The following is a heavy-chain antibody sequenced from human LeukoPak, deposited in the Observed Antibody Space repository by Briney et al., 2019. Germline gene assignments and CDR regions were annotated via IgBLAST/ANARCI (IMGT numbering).Heavy chain of an antibody. CDR3: ARVGNYDILTGYYTFDY. V-gene: IGHV1-69*06. CDR2: IIPIFGTA. CDR1: GGTFSSYA. D-gene: IGHD3-9*01. J-gene: IGHJ4*02. Sequence: SVKVSGKASGGTFSSYAISWVRQAPGQGLEWMGGIIPIFGTANYAQKFQGRVTITADKSTSTAYMELSSLRSEDTAVYYCARVGNYDILTGYYTFDYWGQGTLVTVSS.